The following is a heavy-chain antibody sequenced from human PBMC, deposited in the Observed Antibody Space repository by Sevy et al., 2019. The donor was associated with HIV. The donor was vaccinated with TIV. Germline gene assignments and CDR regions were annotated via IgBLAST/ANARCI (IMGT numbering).Heavy chain of an antibody. V-gene: IGHV3-21*01. Sequence: GGFLRLSCAASGFTFSSYSMNWVRQAPGKGLEWASSISSSSSYIYYADSVKGRFTISRDNAKNSLYLQMNSLRAEDTAVYYCARDIWIVSGPGFSSGMDVWGQGTTVTVSS. J-gene: IGHJ6*02. CDR3: ARDIWIVSGPGFSSGMDV. CDR1: GFTFSSYS. CDR2: ISSSSSYI. D-gene: IGHD2-15*01.